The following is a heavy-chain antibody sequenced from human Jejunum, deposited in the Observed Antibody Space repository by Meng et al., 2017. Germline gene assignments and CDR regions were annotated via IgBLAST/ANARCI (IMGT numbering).Heavy chain of an antibody. V-gene: IGHV6-1*01. Sequence: QVHPPQSGPGLVKPSQTLSLTCAISGDSVSSNSAAWNWIRQSPSRGLEWLGRTYYRSKWYNQYAVHVRSRITINPDTSKNQFSLHLDSVTPEDTAVYYCASWRYDHWGQGTLVTVSS. D-gene: IGHD1-1*01. CDR3: ASWRYDH. CDR2: TYYRSKWYN. J-gene: IGHJ4*02. CDR1: GDSVSSNSAA.